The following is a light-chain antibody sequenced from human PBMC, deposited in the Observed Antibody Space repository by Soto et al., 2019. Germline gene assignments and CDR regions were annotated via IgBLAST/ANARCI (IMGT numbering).Light chain of an antibody. CDR3: QQRSNWPRWT. V-gene: IGKV3-11*01. Sequence: EIVLTQSPGTLSLSPGERATLSCRASQSVSNNYLAWYQQKPGQAPRLLISGAYTRATGIPARFSGSGSGTDFTLTISSLEPEDFAVYYCQQRSNWPRWTFGQGTKVDIK. CDR1: QSVSNNY. CDR2: GAY. J-gene: IGKJ1*01.